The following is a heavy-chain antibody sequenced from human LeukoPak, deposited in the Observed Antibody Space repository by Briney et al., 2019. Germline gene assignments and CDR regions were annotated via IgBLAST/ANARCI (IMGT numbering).Heavy chain of an antibody. V-gene: IGHV3-9*01. Sequence: GGSLRLSCAASGFTFDDYAMHWVRQAPGKGLEWVSGISWNSGSIGYADSVKGRYTISRDNAKNSLYLQMNSLRAEDTALYYCAKDTSTRPKYFQHWGQGTLVTVSS. J-gene: IGHJ1*01. CDR3: AKDTSTRPKYFQH. CDR2: ISWNSGSI. CDR1: GFTFDDYA.